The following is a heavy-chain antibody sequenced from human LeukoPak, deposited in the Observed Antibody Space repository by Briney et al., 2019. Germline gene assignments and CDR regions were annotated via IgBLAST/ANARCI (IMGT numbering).Heavy chain of an antibody. CDR2: IYDSGSA. D-gene: IGHD3-3*01. J-gene: IGHJ6*03. Sequence: SETLSLTCTVSGVSINSHYWSWIRQPPGKGLEWIGFIYDSGSANYKSSLKSRVTMTVDTSKNQFSLKLNSVSAADTAVYYCARVLQNYYHMDVWGKGTAVTVSS. CDR1: GVSINSHY. CDR3: ARVLQNYYHMDV. V-gene: IGHV4-59*11.